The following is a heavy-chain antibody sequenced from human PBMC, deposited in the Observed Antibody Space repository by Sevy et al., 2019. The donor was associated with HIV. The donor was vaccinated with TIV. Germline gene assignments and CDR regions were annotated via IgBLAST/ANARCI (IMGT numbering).Heavy chain of an antibody. J-gene: IGHJ4*02. CDR2: ITSGGDYT. CDR1: GFTFTSFY. V-gene: IGHV3-21*01. D-gene: IGHD3-10*01. CDR3: AREGYGSGNYPFDY. Sequence: GGSLRLSCVASGFTFTSFYMHWVRQAPGKGLEWVSSITSGGDYTKYADSMKGRITNSRDNAKNPLYLQVNSLRAEDTAVYYCAREGYGSGNYPFDYWGRGTLVTVSS.